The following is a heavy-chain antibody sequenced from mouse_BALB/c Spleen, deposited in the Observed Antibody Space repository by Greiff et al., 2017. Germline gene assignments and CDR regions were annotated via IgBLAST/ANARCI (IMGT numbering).Heavy chain of an antibody. J-gene: IGHJ4*01. CDR3: ARDGSSYSYAMDY. CDR2: IDPANGNT. V-gene: IGHV14-3*02. Sequence: SGAELVKPGASVKLSCTASGFNIKDTYMHWVKQRPEQGLEWIGRIDPANGNTKYDPKFQGKATITADTSSNTAYLQLSSLTSEDTAVYYCARDGSSYSYAMDYWGQGTSVTVSS. D-gene: IGHD1-1*01. CDR1: GFNIKDTY.